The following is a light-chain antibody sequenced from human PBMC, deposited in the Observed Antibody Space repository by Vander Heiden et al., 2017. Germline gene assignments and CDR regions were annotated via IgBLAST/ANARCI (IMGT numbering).Light chain of an antibody. Sequence: SYELPQPPSVSVSPGQTARITCSGDALPKQYAYWYQQKPGQAPVLVIYKDSERPSGIPERFSGSSSGTTVTLTISGVQAEDEADYYCQSADSSGTSLVFGGGTKLTVL. V-gene: IGLV3-25*03. CDR3: QSADSSGTSLV. J-gene: IGLJ3*02. CDR2: KDS. CDR1: ALPKQY.